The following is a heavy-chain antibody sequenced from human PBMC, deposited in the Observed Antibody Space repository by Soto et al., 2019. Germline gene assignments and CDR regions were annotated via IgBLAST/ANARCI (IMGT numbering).Heavy chain of an antibody. V-gene: IGHV3-48*02. CDR1: GFTFTSNS. J-gene: IGHJ4*02. Sequence: GGSLRLSCAASGFTFTSNSMDWVRQAPGKGLEWISYITSSSSTIYYADSVKRRFTISXXXAXXSXXLXXNXXRDXDTAVYYCARGRVGTAYFDYWGQGMLVTVSS. CDR2: ITSSSSTI. CDR3: ARGRVGTAYFDY. D-gene: IGHD2-21*02.